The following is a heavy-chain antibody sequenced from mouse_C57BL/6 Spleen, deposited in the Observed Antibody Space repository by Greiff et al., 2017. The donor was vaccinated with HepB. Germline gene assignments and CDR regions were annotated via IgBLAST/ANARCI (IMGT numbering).Heavy chain of an antibody. D-gene: IGHD1-1*01. J-gene: IGHJ1*03. V-gene: IGHV1-55*01. Sequence: QVQLQQPGAELVKPGASVKMSCKASGYTFTSYWITWVKQRPGQGLEWIGDIYPGSGSTNYNEKFKSKATLTVDTSSSTAYMQLSSLTSEDSAGYYCARGGTTVVAHWYFDVWGTGTTVTVSS. CDR2: IYPGSGST. CDR1: GYTFTSYW. CDR3: ARGGTTVVAHWYFDV.